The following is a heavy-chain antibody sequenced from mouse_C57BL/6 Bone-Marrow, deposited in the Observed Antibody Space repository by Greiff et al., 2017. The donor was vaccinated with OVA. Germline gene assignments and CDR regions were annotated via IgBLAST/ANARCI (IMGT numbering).Heavy chain of an antibody. CDR3: TRGYYCDY. V-gene: IGHV1-4*01. Sequence: VQLQQSGAELARPGASVKMSCKASGYTFTSYTIHWVKQRPGQGLEWIGYIDPTNDYTNYNQKFKGKATLTADKSSSTAYMQLSSLTSEDSAVYYSTRGYYCDYWGQGTTLTVSA. CDR2: IDPTNDYT. CDR1: GYTFTSYT. J-gene: IGHJ2*01.